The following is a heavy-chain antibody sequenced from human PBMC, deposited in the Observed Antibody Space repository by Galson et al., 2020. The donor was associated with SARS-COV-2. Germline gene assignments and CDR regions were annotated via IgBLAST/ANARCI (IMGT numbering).Heavy chain of an antibody. V-gene: IGHV4-34*01. D-gene: IGHD5-12*01. CDR2: INHSGST. Sequence: SQASETLSLTCAVYGGSFSGYYWSWIRQPPGKGLEWIGEINHSGSTNYNPSLKSRVTISVDTSKNQFSLKLSSVTAADTAVYYCARGNKPRIRDGYNLILYDYWGQGTLVTVSS. J-gene: IGHJ4*02. CDR3: ARGNKPRIRDGYNLILYDY. CDR1: GGSFSGYY.